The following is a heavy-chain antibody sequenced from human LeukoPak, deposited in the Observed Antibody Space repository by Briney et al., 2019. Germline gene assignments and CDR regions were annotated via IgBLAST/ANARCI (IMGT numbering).Heavy chain of an antibody. V-gene: IGHV3-73*01. J-gene: IGHJ5*02. CDR1: GFTFSGSA. CDR3: VAPRQAGNWFAP. D-gene: IGHD6-6*01. Sequence: GGSLRLSCAASGFTFSGSAMHWVRQASGKGLEWIGRIRRKTNSYATEYAASVKGRFTISRDDSKNTTYIQMNSLKIEDTAVYCCVAPRQAGNWFAPWGQGTLATVSS. CDR2: IRRKTNSYAT.